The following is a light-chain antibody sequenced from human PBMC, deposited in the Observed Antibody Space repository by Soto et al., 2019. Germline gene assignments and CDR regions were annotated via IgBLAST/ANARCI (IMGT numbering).Light chain of an antibody. CDR3: SSYTTTNTLWV. J-gene: IGLJ3*02. CDR2: EVS. V-gene: IGLV2-14*01. CDR1: SSDVGAYDY. Sequence: QSALTQPASVSGSPGQSITISSTGTSSDVGAYDYVSWYQQNPGKAPKLIISEVSDRPSGVSNRFSGSKSGNTASLTISGLQAEDEADYFCSSYTTTNTLWVFGGGTKVTVL.